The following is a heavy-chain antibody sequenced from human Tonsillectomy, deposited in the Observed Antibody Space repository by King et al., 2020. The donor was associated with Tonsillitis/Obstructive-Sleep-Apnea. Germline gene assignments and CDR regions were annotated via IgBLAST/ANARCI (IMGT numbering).Heavy chain of an antibody. Sequence: VQLVESGGDLVEPGGSLRLSCAASGFTFSDNYMTWIRQAPGKGLEWLSYISGSGSYTSYADSVKGRFTISRDNAKNSLYLQMNSLRAEDTALYYCARDKGERYCSGSRCYGGCDYWGQGTLVTVSS. CDR3: ARDKGERYCSGSRCYGGCDY. V-gene: IGHV3-11*05. CDR1: GFTFSDNY. CDR2: ISGSGSYT. J-gene: IGHJ4*02. D-gene: IGHD2-2*01.